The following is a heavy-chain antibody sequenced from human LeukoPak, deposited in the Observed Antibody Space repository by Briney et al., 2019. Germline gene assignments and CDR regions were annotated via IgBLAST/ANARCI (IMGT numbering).Heavy chain of an antibody. CDR1: GFTFSSRW. CDR3: APQQAYSPYNWFDP. CDR2: IHPDGSIT. D-gene: IGHD5-12*01. J-gene: IGHJ5*01. Sequence: GGSLRLSCAASGFTFSSRWMHWVRQAPGTGLVWVSRIHPDGSITTYADSVKGRFTISRDNAENTLYLQMNSLRAEDTGVYYCAPQQAYSPYNWFDPWGQGTLVTVSS. V-gene: IGHV3-74*03.